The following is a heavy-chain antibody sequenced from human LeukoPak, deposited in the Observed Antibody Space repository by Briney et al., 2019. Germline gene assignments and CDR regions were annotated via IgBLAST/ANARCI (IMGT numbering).Heavy chain of an antibody. J-gene: IGHJ2*01. CDR2: LTWNGDNT. CDR1: GFTFDDYG. V-gene: IGHV3-20*04. CDR3: ARGMSTVTTRYFDL. D-gene: IGHD4-17*01. Sequence: PGGSLRLSCVASGFTFDDYGMIWVRQAPGKGLEWVSYLTWNGDNTHYTDSVKGRFTISRDNAKNSLYLQMNSLRAEDTAFYYCARGMSTVTTRYFDLWGRGTLVTVSS.